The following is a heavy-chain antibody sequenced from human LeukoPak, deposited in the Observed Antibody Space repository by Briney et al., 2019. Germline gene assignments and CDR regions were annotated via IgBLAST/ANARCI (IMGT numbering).Heavy chain of an antibody. CDR1: GFTFSSYA. CDR2: ISGSGGST. Sequence: SGGSLRLSCAASGFTFSSYAMSWVRQAPGKGLEWVSAISGSGGSTYYADSVKGRFTISRDNSKNTLYLQMNSLRAEDTAVYYCAKARIAVAGTERDYWGQGTLVTVSS. V-gene: IGHV3-23*01. D-gene: IGHD6-19*01. J-gene: IGHJ4*02. CDR3: AKARIAVAGTERDY.